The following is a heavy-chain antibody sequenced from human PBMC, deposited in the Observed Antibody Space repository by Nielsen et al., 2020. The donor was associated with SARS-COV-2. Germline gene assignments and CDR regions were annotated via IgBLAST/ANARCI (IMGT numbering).Heavy chain of an antibody. CDR3: AKSVGDSMIVVDDAFDI. V-gene: IGHV3-23*01. CDR2: ISGSGGST. CDR1: GFTFSSYA. D-gene: IGHD3-22*01. Sequence: GESLKISCAASGFTFSSYAMHWVRQAPGKGLEWVSAISGSGGSTYYADSVKGRFTISRDNSKNTLYLQMNSLRAEDTAVYYCAKSVGDSMIVVDDAFDIWGQGTMVTVSS. J-gene: IGHJ3*02.